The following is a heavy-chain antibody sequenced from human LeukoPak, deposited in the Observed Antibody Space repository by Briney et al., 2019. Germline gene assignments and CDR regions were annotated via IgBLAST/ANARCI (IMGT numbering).Heavy chain of an antibody. CDR2: ISYDGTNK. CDR3: AKFGYSGSYDAFDI. CDR1: GFTFSSYA. D-gene: IGHD1-26*01. Sequence: GRSLRLSCAASGFTFSSYAMHWVRQAPGKGLKWVAVISYDGTNKYYADSVKGRFIISRDNSKNTLYLQMDSLRAEDTAVYYCAKFGYSGSYDAFDIWGQGTMVTVSS. J-gene: IGHJ3*02. V-gene: IGHV3-30-3*02.